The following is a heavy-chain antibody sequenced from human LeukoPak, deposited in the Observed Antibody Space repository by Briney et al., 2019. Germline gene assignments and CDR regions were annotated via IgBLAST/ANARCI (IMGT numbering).Heavy chain of an antibody. CDR3: ARKGIGSSRYQNMDV. J-gene: IGHJ6*03. CDR2: ISLDGGRT. D-gene: IGHD6-25*01. V-gene: IGHV3-23*02. CDR1: GFTFSSYA. Sequence: GPLRLSCAAFGFTFSSYAMSWVRQAPGKGPEWVSAISLDGGRTYYEDSVKGRFTVTRDTSKNTLYLQMNSLRAEDTAVYYCARKGIGSSRYQNMDVWGKGTTVTVSS.